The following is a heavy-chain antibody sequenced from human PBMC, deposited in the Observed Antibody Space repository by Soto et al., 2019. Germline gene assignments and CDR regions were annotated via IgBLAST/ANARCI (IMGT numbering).Heavy chain of an antibody. D-gene: IGHD6-6*01. V-gene: IGHV1-18*04. J-gene: IGHJ3*02. CDR2: ISANNGNT. Sequence: ASVKVSCKASGYTFTSYYMHWVRQAPGQGLEWMGRISANNGNTSYAQKLQGRVTMTTDTSTSTAYMELRSLRSDDTAVYYCARKASFDAFDIWGQGTMVTVSS. CDR1: GYTFTSYY. CDR3: ARKASFDAFDI.